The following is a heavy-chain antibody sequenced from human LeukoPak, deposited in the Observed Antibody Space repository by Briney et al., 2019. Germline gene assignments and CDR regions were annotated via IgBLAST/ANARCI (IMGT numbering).Heavy chain of an antibody. V-gene: IGHV3-7*01. J-gene: IGHJ4*02. Sequence: GGSLRLSCTASGFTFSDYWMTWVRQAPGKGPEWVVNIKQDGSQRYYVDSGRGRFTISRDNAKNSLFLQMNGLRAEDTAVYYCARRGGSSSRRSPIDYWGQGTLVTVSS. CDR3: ARRGGSSSRRSPIDY. CDR2: IKQDGSQR. CDR1: GFTFSDYW. D-gene: IGHD6-6*01.